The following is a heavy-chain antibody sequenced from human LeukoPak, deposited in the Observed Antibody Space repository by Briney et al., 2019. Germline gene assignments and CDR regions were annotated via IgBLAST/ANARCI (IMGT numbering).Heavy chain of an antibody. CDR1: GYTFTSYG. CDR2: INPNSGGT. J-gene: IGHJ4*02. CDR3: ARDRAGITGTIDFSFDY. Sequence: ASVKVSCKASGYTFTSYGISWVRQAPGQGLEWMGWINPNSGGTNYAQKFRGRVTMTRDTSISTAYMELSRLRSDDTAVYYCARDRAGITGTIDFSFDYWGQGTLVTVSS. V-gene: IGHV1-2*02. D-gene: IGHD1-7*01.